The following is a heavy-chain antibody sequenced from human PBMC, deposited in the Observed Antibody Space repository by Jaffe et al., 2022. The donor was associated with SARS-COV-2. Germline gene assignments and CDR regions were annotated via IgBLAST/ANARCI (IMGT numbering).Heavy chain of an antibody. CDR1: GFTFSSYS. V-gene: IGHV3-21*01. Sequence: EVHLVESGGGLVQPGGSLRLSCGASGFTFSSYSMNWVRQAPGKGLEWVSSISWSSSYIYYADSVKGRFTISRDNAKNSLYLQMNSLRVEDTAVYYCVAGDSREYWGQGSLVTVSS. CDR3: VAGDSREY. D-gene: IGHD4-17*01. CDR2: ISWSSSYI. J-gene: IGHJ4*02.